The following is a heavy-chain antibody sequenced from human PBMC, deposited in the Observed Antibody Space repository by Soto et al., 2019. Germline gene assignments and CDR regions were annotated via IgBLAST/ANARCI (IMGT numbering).Heavy chain of an antibody. CDR3: AKDLETAAAGYDLDF. D-gene: IGHD6-13*01. J-gene: IGHJ4*02. CDR2: ISYDGSNE. CDR1: GFSISSYG. V-gene: IGHV3-30*18. Sequence: QVQLVESGGGVVQPGRSLRLSCAASGFSISSYGMHWVRQAPGKGLEWVAVISYDGSNEKYAESVKGRFTISRDNSKNTLYLQMNSLRAEETAGYYCAKDLETAAAGYDLDFWGQGALVTVSS.